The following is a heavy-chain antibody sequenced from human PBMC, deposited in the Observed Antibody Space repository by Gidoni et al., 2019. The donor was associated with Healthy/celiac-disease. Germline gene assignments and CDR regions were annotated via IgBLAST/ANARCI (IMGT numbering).Heavy chain of an antibody. Sequence: EVQLVESGGGLVQPGGSLRLSCAASAFTFRSYSMNWVRQAPGKGLEWVSYISSSSSTIYYADSVKGRFTISRDNAKNSLYLQMNSLRDEDTAVYYCARTNGGNSGRFFDYWGQGTLVTVSS. CDR1: AFTFRSYS. CDR3: ARTNGGNSGRFFDY. CDR2: ISSSSSTI. D-gene: IGHD2-21*02. J-gene: IGHJ4*02. V-gene: IGHV3-48*02.